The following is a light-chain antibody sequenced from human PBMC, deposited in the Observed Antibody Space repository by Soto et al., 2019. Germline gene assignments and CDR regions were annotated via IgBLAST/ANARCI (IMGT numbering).Light chain of an antibody. J-gene: IGKJ4*01. CDR1: QTVGTS. V-gene: IGKV3-15*01. CDR2: VAS. Sequence: EIVLTQSPATLSVSPGERATLTCRASQTVGTSVAWYQQKPGQASRLLIYVASTRATGVPSRFSGSGSGTEFALTISSLQSEDFAVYYCQQHNAWPLTFGGGTKVEIK. CDR3: QQHNAWPLT.